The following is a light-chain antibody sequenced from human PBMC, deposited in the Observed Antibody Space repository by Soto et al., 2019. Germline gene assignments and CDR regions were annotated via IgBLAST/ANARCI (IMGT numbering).Light chain of an antibody. Sequence: QSVLSQPASVSGSPGQSITISCTGTSSDVGSYNLVSWYQQHPGKAPKLMIYEGSKRPSGVSNRFSGSKSGNTASLTISGLQAEDDADYYCSSYAGSSTPYVFGTGTKVTVL. V-gene: IGLV2-23*01. J-gene: IGLJ1*01. CDR1: SSDVGSYNL. CDR3: SSYAGSSTPYV. CDR2: EGS.